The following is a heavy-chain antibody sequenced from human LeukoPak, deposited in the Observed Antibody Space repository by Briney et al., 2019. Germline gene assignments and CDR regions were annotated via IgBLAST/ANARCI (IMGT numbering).Heavy chain of an antibody. J-gene: IGHJ4*02. CDR3: TTSPHDYGDFSFDY. V-gene: IGHV3-23*01. D-gene: IGHD4-17*01. CDR2: ISASGGST. Sequence: GGSLRLSCAASGFTFSSYAMSWVRQAPGEGLEWVSAISASGGSTYYADSVKGRFTISRDNSKNTLYLQMNSLRAEDTAVYYCTTSPHDYGDFSFDYWGQGTLVTVSS. CDR1: GFTFSSYA.